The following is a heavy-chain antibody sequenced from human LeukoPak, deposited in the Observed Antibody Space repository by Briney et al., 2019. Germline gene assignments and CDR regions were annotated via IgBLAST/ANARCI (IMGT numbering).Heavy chain of an antibody. J-gene: IGHJ4*02. Sequence: SVKVSCKASGGTFSSYAISWVRQAPGQGLEWMGGIIPIFGTANYAQKFQGRVTITTDESTSTAYMELSSLRSEDTAVHYCARGEAIAARFDYWGQGTLVTVSS. CDR1: GGTFSSYA. CDR3: ARGEAIAARFDY. D-gene: IGHD6-6*01. CDR2: IIPIFGTA. V-gene: IGHV1-69*05.